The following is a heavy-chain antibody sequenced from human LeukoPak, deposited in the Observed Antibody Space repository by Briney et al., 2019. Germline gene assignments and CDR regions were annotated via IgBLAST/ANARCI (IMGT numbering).Heavy chain of an antibody. Sequence: GGSLRLSCAASGFTFSDYYMSWIRQAPGKGLGWVSYISSSGSTIYYADSVKGRFTISRDNAKNSLYLQMNSLRAEDTAVYYCARAASSSWTDLASWGQGTLVTVSS. CDR3: ARAASSSWTDLAS. V-gene: IGHV3-11*01. CDR2: ISSSGSTI. CDR1: GFTFSDYY. D-gene: IGHD6-13*01. J-gene: IGHJ4*02.